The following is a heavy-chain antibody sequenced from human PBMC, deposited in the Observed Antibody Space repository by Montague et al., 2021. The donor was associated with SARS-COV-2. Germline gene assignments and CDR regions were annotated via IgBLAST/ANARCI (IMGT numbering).Heavy chain of an antibody. CDR2: INHSGST. J-gene: IGHJ2*01. CDR3: AKSAWHNWYFDI. V-gene: IGHV4-34*01. Sequence: SETLSLTCTVYGGSFSVYYWSWIRQPPGKGLEWIGEINHSGSTNYNPSLKSRVTISVDTSKNQFSLKLSSMTAADTAVYYCAKSAWHNWYFDIWGRGTLVTVSS. D-gene: IGHD2/OR15-2a*01. CDR1: GGSFSVYY.